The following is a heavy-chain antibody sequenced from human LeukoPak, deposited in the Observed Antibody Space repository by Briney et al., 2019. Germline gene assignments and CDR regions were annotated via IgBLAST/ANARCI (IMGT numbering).Heavy chain of an antibody. D-gene: IGHD3-22*01. CDR3: ARAYYYDSSGYSFDY. Sequence: PEGSLRLSCVASGFTLSDHYMDWVRQAPGKGLEWVGRTRNKAYTYTTEYAASVKGRFTISRDDSTNSLYLQMNSLKTEDTAVYYCARAYYYDSSGYSFDYWGQGTLVTVSS. V-gene: IGHV3-72*01. CDR1: GFTLSDHY. J-gene: IGHJ4*02. CDR2: TRNKAYTYTT.